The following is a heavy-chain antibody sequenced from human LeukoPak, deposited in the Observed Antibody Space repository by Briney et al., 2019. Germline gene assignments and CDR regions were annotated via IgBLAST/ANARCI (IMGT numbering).Heavy chain of an antibody. J-gene: IGHJ6*02. CDR3: ARQYSGSSMDV. CDR1: GFTFSSYG. V-gene: IGHV3-30*02. Sequence: GGSLRLSCAASGFTFSSYGLHWVRQAPGKGLEWVAFIRDDGSNRYYADSVKGRFTISRDNSKNTLYLQMNSLRAEDTAVYYCARQYSGSSMDVWGQGTTVTVSS. D-gene: IGHD1-26*01. CDR2: IRDDGSNR.